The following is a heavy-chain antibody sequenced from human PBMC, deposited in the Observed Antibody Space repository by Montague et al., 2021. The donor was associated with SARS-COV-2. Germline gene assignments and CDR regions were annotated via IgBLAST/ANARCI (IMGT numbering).Heavy chain of an antibody. Sequence: SETLSLTCTVSGGSVSSGGYYWSWIRQPPGEGLEWIGYIYYGGSTNYNPSLKSRVTISLDTSKNQFSLKLTSVTAADTAVYYCARVSLAAAATRSDYWGQGTLVTVSS. CDR3: ARVSLAAAATRSDY. D-gene: IGHD6-13*01. CDR1: GGSVSSGGYY. V-gene: IGHV4-61*08. CDR2: IYYGGST. J-gene: IGHJ4*02.